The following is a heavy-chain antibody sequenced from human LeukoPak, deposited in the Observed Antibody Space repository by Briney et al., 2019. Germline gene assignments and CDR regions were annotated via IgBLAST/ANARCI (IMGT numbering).Heavy chain of an antibody. Sequence: GASVKVSCKASGYTFTGYYMYWVRQAPGQGLEWMGWINPNSGGTNYAQKFQGRVTMTRDTSISTAYMELSRLRSDDTAVYYCARLPIYCSSTSCPRGDLFDYWGQGTLVTVSS. V-gene: IGHV1-2*02. CDR2: INPNSGGT. J-gene: IGHJ4*02. CDR3: ARLPIYCSSTSCPRGDLFDY. D-gene: IGHD2-2*01. CDR1: GYTFTGYY.